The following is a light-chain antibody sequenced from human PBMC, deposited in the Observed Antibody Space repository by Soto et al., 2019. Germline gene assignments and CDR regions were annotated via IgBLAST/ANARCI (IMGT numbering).Light chain of an antibody. J-gene: IGKJ2*01. Sequence: EIVLTQSPGTLSLSPGERATLSCRASQSLSSSYLGWYQQTPGQAPRLLIYGASSRPTGIPDRFSGSGSGTDFTLTISRLEPEDFAVYYCQQYGSSPRTCGQGNKVQIK. CDR2: GAS. CDR3: QQYGSSPRT. V-gene: IGKV3-20*01. CDR1: QSLSSSY.